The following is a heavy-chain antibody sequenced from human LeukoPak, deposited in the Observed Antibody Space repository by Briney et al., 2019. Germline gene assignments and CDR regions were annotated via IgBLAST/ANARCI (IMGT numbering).Heavy chain of an antibody. J-gene: IGHJ4*02. Sequence: GGSLRLSCAASGFTFSSYAMHWVRQAPGKGLEWVAVISYDGSNKYYADSVKGRFTISRDNSKNTLYLQMNSLRAEDTAVYYCARVYDSSGYCYGNGFDYWGQGTLVTVSS. CDR2: ISYDGSNK. CDR1: GFTFSSYA. V-gene: IGHV3-30-3*01. CDR3: ARVYDSSGYCYGNGFDY. D-gene: IGHD3-22*01.